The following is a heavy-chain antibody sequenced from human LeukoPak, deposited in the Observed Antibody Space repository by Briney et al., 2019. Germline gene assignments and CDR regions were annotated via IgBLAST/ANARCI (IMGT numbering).Heavy chain of an antibody. CDR2: MNQDGSAK. CDR1: GFTFSNYW. V-gene: IGHV3-7*01. CDR3: ARVKEASAFDI. J-gene: IGHJ3*02. Sequence: PGGSLRLSCAASGFTFSNYWMTWVRQAPGKGLEWVANMNQDGSAKYYVDSVKGRFAISRDNAKNSLYLQMNSLRAEDTAVYYCARVKEASAFDIWGQGTMVTVSS. D-gene: IGHD5-12*01.